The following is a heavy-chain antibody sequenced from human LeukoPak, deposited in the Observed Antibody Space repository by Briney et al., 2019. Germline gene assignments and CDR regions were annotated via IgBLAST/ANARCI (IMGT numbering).Heavy chain of an antibody. J-gene: IGHJ6*02. V-gene: IGHV3-30*18. CDR3: AKDLQDYYYYGMDV. CDR2: ISYDGGNK. CDR1: GFTFSSYG. Sequence: GGSLRLSCAASGFTFSSYGMHWVRQAPGKGLEWVAVISYDGGNKYYADSVKGRFTISRDNSKNTLYLQMNSLRAEDTAVYYCAKDLQDYYYYGMDVWGQGTTATVSS.